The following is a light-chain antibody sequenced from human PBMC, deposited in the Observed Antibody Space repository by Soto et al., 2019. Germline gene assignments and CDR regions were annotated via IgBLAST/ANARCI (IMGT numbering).Light chain of an antibody. CDR2: WAS. V-gene: IGKV4-1*01. J-gene: IGKJ2*01. CDR1: QSVLYSSNNKNY. Sequence: DIVMTQSPDSLAVSLGERATINCKSSQSVLYSSNNKNYLAWYQQKQGQTPKVLIYWASTRESGVPDRFRGSGSGTDFTLTISSLQAEDVAVYYCQQYYSTPYTFGQGPKLEIK. CDR3: QQYYSTPYT.